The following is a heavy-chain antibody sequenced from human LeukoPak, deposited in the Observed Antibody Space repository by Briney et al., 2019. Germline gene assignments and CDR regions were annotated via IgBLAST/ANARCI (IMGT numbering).Heavy chain of an antibody. CDR3: ARVGGSPVRDLDY. D-gene: IGHD1-26*01. CDR2: IWYDGSNK. CDR1: GFTLSSYG. V-gene: IGHV3-33*01. J-gene: IGHJ4*02. Sequence: PGRSLRLSCAASGFTLSSYGMHWVRQAPGKGLEWVAVIWYDGSNKYYADSVKGRFTISRDNSKNTLYLQMNSLRAEDTAVYYCARVGGSPVRDLDYWGRGTLVTVS.